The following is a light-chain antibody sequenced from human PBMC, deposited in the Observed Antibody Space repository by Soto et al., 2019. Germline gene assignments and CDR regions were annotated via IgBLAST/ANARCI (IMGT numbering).Light chain of an antibody. CDR3: AAWDDSLSGHWV. CDR1: SSNIGSNY. V-gene: IGLV1-47*02. J-gene: IGLJ3*02. Sequence: QSVLTQPPSASGTPGQRVTISCSGSSSNIGSNYVYWYQQLPGTAPKLLIYSNNQRPSGVPDRFSGSKSGTSASLAISGLRSEDEADYYCAAWDDSLSGHWVFGRGTKLTVL. CDR2: SNN.